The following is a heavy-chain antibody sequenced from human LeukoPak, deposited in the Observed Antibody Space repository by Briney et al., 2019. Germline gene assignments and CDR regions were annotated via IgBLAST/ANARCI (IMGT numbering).Heavy chain of an antibody. CDR2: VTASGGST. V-gene: IGHV3-23*01. CDR1: GFTFSSYA. Sequence: PGGSLRLSCAASGFTFSSYAMRWVRQAPGKGLEWVSSVTASGGSTFYADSVRGRFTISRDNSKKTLYLQMHSLRDVDTAVYYCAKEFSMFRGIPEDSVDHWGQGTLVTVSS. CDR3: AKEFSMFRGIPEDSVDH. D-gene: IGHD3-10*01. J-gene: IGHJ4*02.